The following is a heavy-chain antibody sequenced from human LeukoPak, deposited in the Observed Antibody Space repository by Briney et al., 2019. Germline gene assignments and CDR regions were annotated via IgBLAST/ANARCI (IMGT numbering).Heavy chain of an antibody. J-gene: IGHJ2*01. CDR3: AKANALLTLAGFYFDL. Sequence: GGSLRLSCAASGFTFSSYEMNWVRQAPGKGLEWVSYISSSGSTIYYADSVKGRFTISRDNAKNSLYLQMNSLRAEDTAVYYCAKANALLTLAGFYFDLWGRGTLVTVSS. V-gene: IGHV3-48*03. D-gene: IGHD2-8*01. CDR1: GFTFSSYE. CDR2: ISSSGSTI.